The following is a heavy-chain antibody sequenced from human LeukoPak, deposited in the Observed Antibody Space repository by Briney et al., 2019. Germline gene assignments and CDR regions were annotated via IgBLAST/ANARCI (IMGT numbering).Heavy chain of an antibody. CDR2: ISGSGGST. CDR3: ATPPDYDSSGYYLFDY. D-gene: IGHD3-22*01. V-gene: IGHV3-23*01. Sequence: GGSLRLSCAASGFTFSSYAMSWVRQAPGKGLKWVSAISGSGGSTYYADSVKGRFTISRDNSKNTLYLQMNSLRAEDTAVYYCATPPDYDSSGYYLFDYWGQGTLVTVSS. J-gene: IGHJ4*02. CDR1: GFTFSSYA.